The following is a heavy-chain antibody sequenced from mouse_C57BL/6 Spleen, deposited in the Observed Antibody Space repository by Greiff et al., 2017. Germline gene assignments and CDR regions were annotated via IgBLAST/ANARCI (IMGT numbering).Heavy chain of an antibody. CDR3: ARWNYYGSSFLFDY. Sequence: QVQLKQPGAELVKPGASVKLSCKASGYTFTSYWMQWVKQRPGQGLEWIGEIDPSDSYTNYNQKFKGKATLTVDTSSSTAYMQLSSLTSEDSAVYYCARWNYYGSSFLFDYWGQGTTLTVSS. CDR2: IDPSDSYT. V-gene: IGHV1-50*01. CDR1: GYTFTSYW. D-gene: IGHD1-1*01. J-gene: IGHJ2*01.